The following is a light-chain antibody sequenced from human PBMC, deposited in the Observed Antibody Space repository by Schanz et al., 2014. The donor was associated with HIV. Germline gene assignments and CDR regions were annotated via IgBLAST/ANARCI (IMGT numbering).Light chain of an antibody. J-gene: IGLJ2*01. Sequence: QSVLTQPPSVSGAPGQRVTISCAGSSSNIGAGYDVHWYHHLPGSAPKLLISGNNNRPAGVPDRFSGSKSGTSASLAITGLQAEDEADYYCAAWDDSLNGMVFGGGTKLTVL. CDR1: SSNIGAGYD. V-gene: IGLV1-40*01. CDR2: GNN. CDR3: AAWDDSLNGMV.